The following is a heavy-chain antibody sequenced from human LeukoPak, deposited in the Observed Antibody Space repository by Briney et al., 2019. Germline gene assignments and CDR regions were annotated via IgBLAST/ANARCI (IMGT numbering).Heavy chain of an antibody. Sequence: PSETLSLTCAVSGGSISSSNWWSWVRQPPGKGLEWIGEIYHRGSTNYNPSLKSRVTISVDKSKNHFSLKLSSVTAADTAVYYCARDIGRGKATRVDYYDSSGISDYWGQGTLVTVSS. D-gene: IGHD3-22*01. V-gene: IGHV4-4*02. CDR3: ARDIGRGKATRVDYYDSSGISDY. CDR1: GGSISSSNW. CDR2: IYHRGST. J-gene: IGHJ4*02.